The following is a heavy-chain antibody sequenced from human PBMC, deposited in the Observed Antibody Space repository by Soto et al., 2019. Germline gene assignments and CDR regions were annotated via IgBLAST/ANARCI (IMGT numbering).Heavy chain of an antibody. D-gene: IGHD2-21*02. CDR2: IPQEGGDG. Sequence: DVQLVESGGAVVQPRESLRLSCEVSGFTFSMYSMTWVRQAPGKGLEWVAKIPQEGGDGHYADSVKGRFTISRDNAKNSVFLQMNNLRAADTAVYYCARDQLILPAHDFFYGSDVWGQGATVTVS. V-gene: IGHV3-7*03. CDR1: GFTFSMYS. J-gene: IGHJ6*02. CDR3: ARDQLILPAHDFFYGSDV.